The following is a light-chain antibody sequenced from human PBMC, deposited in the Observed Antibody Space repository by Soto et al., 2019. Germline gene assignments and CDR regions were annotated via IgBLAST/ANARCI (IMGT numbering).Light chain of an antibody. V-gene: IGKV3-20*01. J-gene: IGKJ1*01. CDR1: TQCGRSH. CDR3: HHYGYSSST. CDR2: GAT. Sequence: IVLTQSPGTLSLSPGERATLSCMGTTQCGRSHFTRYQQKPGQAPRLLIYGATSRATGIPARFRGSGSGTDFTLTITSLEPEDSAVYYCHHYGYSSSTFGQGTKVDIK.